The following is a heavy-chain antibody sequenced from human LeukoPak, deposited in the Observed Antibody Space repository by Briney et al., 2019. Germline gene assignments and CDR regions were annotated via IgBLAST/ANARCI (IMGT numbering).Heavy chain of an antibody. CDR3: ARLHLPDCSSTSCYVLFDP. D-gene: IGHD2-2*01. J-gene: IGHJ5*02. V-gene: IGHV1-2*02. CDR2: INPNSGGT. CDR1: GYTFTGYY. Sequence: ASVKVSCKASGYTFTGYYMHWVRQAPGQGLEWMGWINPNSGGTNYAQKFQGRVTMTRDTSISTAYMELSRLRSDDTAVYYCARLHLPDCSSTSCYVLFDPWGQGTLVTVSS.